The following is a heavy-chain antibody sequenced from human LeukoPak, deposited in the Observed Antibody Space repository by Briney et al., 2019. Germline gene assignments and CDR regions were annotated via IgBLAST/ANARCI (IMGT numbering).Heavy chain of an antibody. D-gene: IGHD6-19*01. Sequence: GGSLRLSCAASGFRFSSYGMSWVRQAPGKGLEWVSSISTSSSYIYYADSVKGRFTISRDNAKNSLYLQMNSLRVDDTAVYYCARGASVVAGSDDAFDIWGQGTMVTVSS. V-gene: IGHV3-21*01. J-gene: IGHJ3*02. CDR3: ARGASVVAGSDDAFDI. CDR1: GFRFSSYG. CDR2: ISTSSSYI.